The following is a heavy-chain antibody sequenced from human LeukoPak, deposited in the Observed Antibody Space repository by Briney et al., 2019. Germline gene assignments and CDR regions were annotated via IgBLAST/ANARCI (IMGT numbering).Heavy chain of an antibody. CDR3: ARVVRLVVPAARILGMDV. CDR2: ISAYNGNT. J-gene: IGHJ6*02. Sequence: GASVKVSCKASGYTFTSYGISWVRQAPGQGLEWMGWISAYNGNTNYAQKLQGRVTMTTDTSTSTAYMELRSLRSDDTAVYYCARVVRLVVPAARILGMDVWGQGTTVTVSS. D-gene: IGHD2-2*01. CDR1: GYTFTSYG. V-gene: IGHV1-18*01.